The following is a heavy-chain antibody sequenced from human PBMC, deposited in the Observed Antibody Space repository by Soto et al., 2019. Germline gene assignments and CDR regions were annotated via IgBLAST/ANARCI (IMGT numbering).Heavy chain of an antibody. CDR1: GFTFSTYA. CDR3: AKDRNYPRDQFHY. V-gene: IGHV3-23*01. D-gene: IGHD1-7*01. Sequence: GGSLRLSCAASGFTFSTYALSWVRQAPGKGLEWVSAISANGQGIYYADSVRGRFTVSRDNSKNTIFLHMDSLRAEDTAVYYCAKDRNYPRDQFHYWGQGTLVTVSS. J-gene: IGHJ4*02. CDR2: ISANGQGI.